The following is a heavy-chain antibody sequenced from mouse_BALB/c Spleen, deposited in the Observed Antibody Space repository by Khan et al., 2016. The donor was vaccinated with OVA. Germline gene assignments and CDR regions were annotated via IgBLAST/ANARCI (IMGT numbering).Heavy chain of an antibody. V-gene: IGHV3-2*02. CDR1: GYSITSDYA. CDR2: ISYSGNT. J-gene: IGHJ2*01. Sequence: EVELVESGPGLVKPSQSLSLICTVTGYSITSDYAWNWIRQFPGNKLEWMGFISYSGNTKYNPSPKSRISITRDTSKNQFFLQLNSVTTEDKATYYCARVYGGDFDYGGQGTTLTVSS. CDR3: ARVYGGDFDY. D-gene: IGHD1-1*01.